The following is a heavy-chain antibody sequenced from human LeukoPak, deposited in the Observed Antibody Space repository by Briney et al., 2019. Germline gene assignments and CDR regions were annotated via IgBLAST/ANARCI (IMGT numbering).Heavy chain of an antibody. CDR1: GFTFSSYA. Sequence: GGSLRLSCAASGFTFSSYAMHWVRQAPGRGLEWISYISGFSTTIYHAESVKGRFSISRDNANNTLYLEMSNLRAEDTAVYYCARELKDYDSSGYFHHDAFDIWGRGTMVTVSA. CDR3: ARELKDYDSSGYFHHDAFDI. D-gene: IGHD3-22*01. CDR2: ISGFSTTI. J-gene: IGHJ3*02. V-gene: IGHV3-48*04.